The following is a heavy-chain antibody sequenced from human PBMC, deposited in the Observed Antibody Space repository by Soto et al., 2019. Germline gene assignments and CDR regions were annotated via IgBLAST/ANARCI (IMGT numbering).Heavy chain of an antibody. V-gene: IGHV1-2*02. CDR3: ARERYQVISDGMDV. CDR1: GYTFTGYY. D-gene: IGHD2-2*01. J-gene: IGHJ6*01. Sequence: QVQLVQSGAEVKTPGASVRVSCKASGYTFTGYYIHWVREAPGQGLEWLGWINPQTAGRSYAQKFEGAVALSRYTSINTAYLELTRVRFDDAAVYFCARERYQVISDGMDVWGQGTTVTASS. CDR2: INPQTAGR.